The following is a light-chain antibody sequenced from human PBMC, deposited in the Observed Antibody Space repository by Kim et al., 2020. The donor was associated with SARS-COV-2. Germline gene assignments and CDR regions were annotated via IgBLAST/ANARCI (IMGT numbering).Light chain of an antibody. J-gene: IGKJ2*01. CDR1: QGISSY. CDR2: AAS. CDR3: QQYYSPQNT. Sequence: ASTGDRVNITCTASQGISSYLAWYQQKRGKAPKLLIYAASTLQSGVPSRFSGSGSGTDFTLTISCLQSEDFATYYCQQYYSPQNTFGQGTKVDIK. V-gene: IGKV1-8*01.